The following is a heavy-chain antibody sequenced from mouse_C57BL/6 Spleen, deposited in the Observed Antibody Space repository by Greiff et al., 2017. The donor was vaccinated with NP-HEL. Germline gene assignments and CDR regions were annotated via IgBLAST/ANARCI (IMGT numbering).Heavy chain of an antibody. J-gene: IGHJ4*01. CDR1: GYSITSGYD. V-gene: IGHV3-1*01. Sequence: EVMLVESGPGMVKPSQSLSLTCTVTGYSITSGYDWHCIRHFPGNKLEWMGYISYSGSTNYNPSLKSRISITHDTSKNHFFLKLNSVTTEDTATYYCARGGDDYDYAMDYWGQGTSVTVSS. CDR3: ARGGDDYDYAMDY. D-gene: IGHD2-4*01. CDR2: ISYSGST.